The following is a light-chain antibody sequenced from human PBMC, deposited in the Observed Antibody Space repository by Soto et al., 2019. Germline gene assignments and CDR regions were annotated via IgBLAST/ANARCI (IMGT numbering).Light chain of an antibody. CDR2: SND. V-gene: IGLV1-47*02. J-gene: IGLJ3*02. CDR3: AAWDDSLSGV. CDR1: SPNIGSNY. Sequence: QSVLTQAPSASGTPGQRVTISCSGSSPNIGSNYVYWYQQRPGTAPKLLIYSNDQRPSGISDRFSGSKSGTSASLAISGLRSEDEADYYCAAWDDSLSGVFGGGTKLTVL.